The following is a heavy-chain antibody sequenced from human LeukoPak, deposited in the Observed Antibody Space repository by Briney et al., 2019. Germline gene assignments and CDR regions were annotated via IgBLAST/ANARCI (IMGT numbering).Heavy chain of an antibody. V-gene: IGHV3-53*01. J-gene: IGHJ2*01. CDR2: IYSGGST. CDR1: GFTVSSNY. Sequence: GGSLRLSCAASGFTVSSNYMSWVRQAPGKGLEWVSVIYSGGSTYYADSVKGRFIISRDNSKNTLYLQMNSLRAEDTAVYYCAREVVRDGYNVYWYFDLWGRGTLVTVSS. D-gene: IGHD5-24*01. CDR3: AREVVRDGYNVYWYFDL.